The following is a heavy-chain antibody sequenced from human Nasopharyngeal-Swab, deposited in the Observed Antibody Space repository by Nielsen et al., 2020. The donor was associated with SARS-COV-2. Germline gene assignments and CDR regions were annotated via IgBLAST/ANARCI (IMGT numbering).Heavy chain of an antibody. CDR3: ARDGTGTTRKNGWFDT. J-gene: IGHJ5*02. V-gene: IGHV3-66*01. D-gene: IGHD1-1*01. CDR1: GFTVSSNY. CDR2: IYSGGST. Sequence: GESLKISCAASGFTVSSNYMSWVRQAPGKGLEWVSVIYSGGSTYYADSVKGRFTISRDNSKNTLYLQMNSLRAEDTAVYYCARDGTGTTRKNGWFDTWGQGTLVTVSS.